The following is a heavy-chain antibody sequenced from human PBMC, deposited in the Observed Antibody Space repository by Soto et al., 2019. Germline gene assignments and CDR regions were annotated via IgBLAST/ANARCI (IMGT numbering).Heavy chain of an antibody. Sequence: EVQLLESGGGLAQAGGSLRLSCAASGFNFRIYAMNWVRQAPGKGLEWVSVMIGDGTSWDYADSVRGRFTISRDNSKNMLYLQMNSLRAEDTAVYYCAKDLRPDGRYDLDYWGQGTLVTVSS. D-gene: IGHD1-26*01. CDR1: GFNFRIYA. CDR3: AKDLRPDGRYDLDY. CDR2: MIGDGTSW. J-gene: IGHJ4*02. V-gene: IGHV3-23*01.